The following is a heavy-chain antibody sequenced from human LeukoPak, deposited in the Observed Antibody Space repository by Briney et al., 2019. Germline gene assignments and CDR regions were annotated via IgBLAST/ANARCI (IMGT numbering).Heavy chain of an antibody. D-gene: IGHD6-19*01. J-gene: IGHJ5*02. Sequence: GRSLRLSCAASGFTFSSYGMHWVRQAPGKGLEWVAVISYDGSNKYYADSVKGRFTISRDNSNNTLDLQMNSLRAEDTAVYYCAKERQWLAYWFGPWGQGTLVTVSS. CDR1: GFTFSSYG. CDR2: ISYDGSNK. CDR3: AKERQWLAYWFGP. V-gene: IGHV3-30*18.